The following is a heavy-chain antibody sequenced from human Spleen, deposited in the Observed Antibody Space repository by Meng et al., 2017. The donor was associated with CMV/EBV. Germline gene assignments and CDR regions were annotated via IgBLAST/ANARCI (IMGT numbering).Heavy chain of an antibody. D-gene: IGHD4-11*01. CDR1: GGSFSGYY. J-gene: IGHJ4*02. CDR3: ARGLDRYSDYVYDY. Sequence: SETLSLTCAVYGGSFSGYYWSWIRQPPGKGLEWIGEISHSGSTNYNPSLKSRVTISVDTSKNQFSLKLSSVTAADTAVYYCARGLDRYSDYVYDYWGQGTLVTVSS. CDR2: ISHSGST. V-gene: IGHV4-34*01.